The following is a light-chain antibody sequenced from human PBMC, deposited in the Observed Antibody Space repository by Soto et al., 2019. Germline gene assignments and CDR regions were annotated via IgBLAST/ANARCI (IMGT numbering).Light chain of an antibody. CDR3: SSYGGTNNLL. V-gene: IGLV2-8*01. CDR1: SSDVGGYKY. J-gene: IGLJ2*01. CDR2: EVH. Sequence: QSVLTQPPSASGSPGQSVTISCTGTSSDVGGYKYVSWHQQHPGKAPKLMIFEVHKRPSGVPDRFSGSKSGNTASLTVSGLQAEDEADYYCSSYGGTNNLLFGGGTKLTVL.